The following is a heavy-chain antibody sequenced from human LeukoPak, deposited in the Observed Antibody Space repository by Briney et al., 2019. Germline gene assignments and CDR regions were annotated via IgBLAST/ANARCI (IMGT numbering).Heavy chain of an antibody. CDR1: GYTFTSCA. J-gene: IGHJ5*02. CDR3: ARNRYCSGGSCYVWFDP. Sequence: ASVKVSCKASGYTFTSCAMHWVRQAPGQRLEWMGWINAGNGNTKYSQKFQGRVTITRDTSASTAYMELSSLRSEDTAVYYCARNRYCSGGSCYVWFDPWGQGTLVTVSS. CDR2: INAGNGNT. D-gene: IGHD2-15*01. V-gene: IGHV1-3*01.